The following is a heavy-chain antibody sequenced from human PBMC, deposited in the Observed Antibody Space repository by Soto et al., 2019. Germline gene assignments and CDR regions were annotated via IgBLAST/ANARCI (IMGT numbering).Heavy chain of an antibody. CDR1: GFTFSRNG. D-gene: IGHD6-13*01. J-gene: IGHJ4*01. CDR3: AKDRDTSWAFDE. V-gene: IGHV3-30*18. Sequence: QIQLVESGGGVVQPGRSLRLSCTASGFTFSRNGMHWVRQAPGKGLEWVAVISHDRRNIYYADSVKGRFTISRDKSKNTQYRQMDRLTAEGTGVYFCAKDRDTSWAFDEWGHGTLVTVSS. CDR2: ISHDRRNI.